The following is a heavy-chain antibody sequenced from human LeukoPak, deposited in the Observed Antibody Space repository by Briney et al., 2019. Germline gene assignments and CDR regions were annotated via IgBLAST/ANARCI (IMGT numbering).Heavy chain of an antibody. J-gene: IGHJ4*02. V-gene: IGHV3-9*01. CDR3: VKDVVRSGWYGDYFDY. CDR2: ISWNSSSL. Sequence: GRSLRLSCIASGFTFDDYAMHWVRQVPGKGLEWVSGISWNSSSLGYADSVRGRFTISRDNAKNSLYLEMDSLRPDDTALYYCVKDVVRSGWYGDYFDYWSQGTLLSVSS. CDR1: GFTFDDYA. D-gene: IGHD6-19*01.